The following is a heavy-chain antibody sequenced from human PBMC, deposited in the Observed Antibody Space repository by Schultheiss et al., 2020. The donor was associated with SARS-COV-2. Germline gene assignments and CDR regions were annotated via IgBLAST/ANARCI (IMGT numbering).Heavy chain of an antibody. V-gene: IGHV3-30*02. CDR3: AKDMYYYDSSGYSHFDY. CDR1: GFTFSSYG. Sequence: GGSLRLSCAASGFTFSSYGMHWVRQAPGKGLEWVAVIWYDGSNKYYADSVKGRFTISRDNSNNTLFLQMNSLRVEDTAVYYCAKDMYYYDSSGYSHFDYWGQGTLVTVSS. CDR2: IWYDGSNK. D-gene: IGHD3-22*01. J-gene: IGHJ4*02.